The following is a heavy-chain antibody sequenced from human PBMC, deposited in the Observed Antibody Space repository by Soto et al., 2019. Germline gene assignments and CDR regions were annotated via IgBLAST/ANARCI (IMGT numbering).Heavy chain of an antibody. V-gene: IGHV1-46*01. J-gene: IGHJ4*02. Sequence: ASEKVSCKASGYTFTSYYMHWVRQAPGQGLEWMGIINPSGGSPTYAQKFQGRVTMTSDTPTSTVYMELSGPRSEDTAVYYCARTPAGASEYWGQGTLVTVSS. CDR3: ARTPAGASEY. CDR2: INPSGGSP. D-gene: IGHD1-26*01. CDR1: GYTFTSYY.